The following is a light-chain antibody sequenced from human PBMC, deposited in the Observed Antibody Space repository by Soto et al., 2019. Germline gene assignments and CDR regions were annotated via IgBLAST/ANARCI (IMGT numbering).Light chain of an antibody. CDR2: AAS. Sequence: IQMTXSXSXXXAXXXHXXTIXCRASQTISKYLNWYQHKPGKGPKLLIYAASTLQSGVPSRFSGSGSGTDFTLTISSLQPEDVATYYCQQSNSIPPWTFGQGTKVDIK. CDR3: QQSNSIPPWT. V-gene: IGKV1-39*01. J-gene: IGKJ1*01. CDR1: QTISKY.